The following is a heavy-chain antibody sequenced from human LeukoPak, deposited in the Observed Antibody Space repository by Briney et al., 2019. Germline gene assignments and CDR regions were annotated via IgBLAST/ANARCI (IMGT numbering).Heavy chain of an antibody. CDR1: GGSISSYY. CDR3: ARADRRDGYTKRGYYFDY. D-gene: IGHD5-24*01. CDR2: IYYSGST. Sequence: PSETLSLTCTVSGGSISSYYWSWIRQPPGKGLEWIGSIYYSGSTNYNPSLKSRVTISVDTSKNQFSLKLSSVTAADTAVYYCARADRRDGYTKRGYYFDYWGQGTLVTVSS. J-gene: IGHJ4*02. V-gene: IGHV4-59*01.